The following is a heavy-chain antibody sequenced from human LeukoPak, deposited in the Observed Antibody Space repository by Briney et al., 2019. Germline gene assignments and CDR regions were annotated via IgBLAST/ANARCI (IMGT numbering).Heavy chain of an antibody. CDR2: MSSDGSNE. CDR3: ARDGQQLAPYAMDV. D-gene: IGHD6-13*01. J-gene: IGHJ6*02. Sequence: GRPLRLSCGASGFTFRTYAMHWVRQTPDKGLEWVAFMSSDGSNENYADSVKGRLTTSRDNSKNTVYLQMNSLRAEDTAVYFCARDGQQLAPYAMDVWGQGTTVTVSS. V-gene: IGHV3-30*03. CDR1: GFTFRTYA.